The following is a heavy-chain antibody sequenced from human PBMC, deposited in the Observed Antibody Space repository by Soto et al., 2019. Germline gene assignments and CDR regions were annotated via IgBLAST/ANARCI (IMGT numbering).Heavy chain of an antibody. CDR2: IIPILGTA. J-gene: IGHJ6*02. CDR3: ARCSGGSCYSGGVDGMDV. CDR1: GGTFSSYA. D-gene: IGHD2-15*01. Sequence: SVKVSCKASGGTFSSYAISWVRQAPGQGLEWMGGIIPILGTANYAQKFQGRVTITADESTSTAYMELSSVRSEDTAVYYCARCSGGSCYSGGVDGMDVWGQGTTVTVSS. V-gene: IGHV1-69*13.